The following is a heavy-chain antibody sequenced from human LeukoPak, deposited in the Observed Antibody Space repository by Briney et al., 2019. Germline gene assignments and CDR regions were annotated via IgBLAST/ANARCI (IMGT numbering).Heavy chain of an antibody. D-gene: IGHD3-10*01. CDR2: IYTSGST. V-gene: IGHV4-4*07. CDR3: ARDRHGSGSYYNWGGYYYYGMDV. CDR1: GGSISSYY. Sequence: SETLSLTCTVSGGSISSYYWSWIRQPAGKGLEWIGRIYTSGSTNYNPSLKSRVTMSVDTSKNQFSLKLSSVTAADTAVYYCARDRHGSGSYYNWGGYYYYGMDVWGQGTTVTVSS. J-gene: IGHJ6*02.